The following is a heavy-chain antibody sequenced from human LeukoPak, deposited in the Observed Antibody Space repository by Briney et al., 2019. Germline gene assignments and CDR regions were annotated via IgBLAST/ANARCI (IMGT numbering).Heavy chain of an antibody. CDR3: ARGRPLLDY. CDR2: IKQDGSEE. Sequence: PGRTLRLSCAASGFTFSSYWMSWVRQAPGKGLEWVANIKQDGSEEYYVDSVKGRVTISRDNAKNSLYLQMNSLRAEDTAVYYCARGRPLLDYWGQGTLVTVSS. J-gene: IGHJ4*02. CDR1: GFTFSSYW. D-gene: IGHD1-26*01. V-gene: IGHV3-7*03.